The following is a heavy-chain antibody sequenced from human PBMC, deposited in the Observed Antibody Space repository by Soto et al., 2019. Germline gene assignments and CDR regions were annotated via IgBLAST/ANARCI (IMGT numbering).Heavy chain of an antibody. CDR3: ARGGAADCTSEY. CDR1: GYTFPSYD. D-gene: IGHD6-13*01. Sequence: QVQLVQAGAEVKKPGASVKVSCKAAGYTFPSYDINWVRQATGQGLEWMGWMNPNSGNTGSAQKFQDRVTMTRTTAISTAYMELSSMRSEDTAVYYWARGGAADCTSEYWGQGTLVTVSS. CDR2: MNPNSGNT. J-gene: IGHJ4*02. V-gene: IGHV1-8*01.